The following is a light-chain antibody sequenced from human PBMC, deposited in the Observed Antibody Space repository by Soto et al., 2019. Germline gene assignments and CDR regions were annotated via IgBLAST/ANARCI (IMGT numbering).Light chain of an antibody. CDR1: SSDVGGYDY. V-gene: IGLV2-8*01. Sequence: QSVLTQPPSASGSPGQSVTISCTGTSSDVGGYDYVSWYQQQSGKAPKLLIYEVTKRPSGVPDRFSGSKSGNTASLTVSGLLAGDEAYYYCRSCAGSNSVIFGPGTKLTVL. CDR3: RSCAGSNSVI. CDR2: EVT. J-gene: IGLJ2*01.